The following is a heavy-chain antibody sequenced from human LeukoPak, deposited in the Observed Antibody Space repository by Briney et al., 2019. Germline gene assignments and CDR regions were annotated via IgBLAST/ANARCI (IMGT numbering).Heavy chain of an antibody. J-gene: IGHJ3*02. CDR1: GFIFSDYA. V-gene: IGHV3-23*01. Sequence: PGGSLRLSCAASGFIFSDYAMSWVRQAPGKGLEWVSAISDSKRGGTTYYADSVKGRFTISRDNAKNSLYLQMNSLRAEDTAVYYCARGGIYDFWSGLDAFDIWGQGTMVTVSS. CDR3: ARGGIYDFWSGLDAFDI. CDR2: ISDSKRGGTT. D-gene: IGHD3-3*01.